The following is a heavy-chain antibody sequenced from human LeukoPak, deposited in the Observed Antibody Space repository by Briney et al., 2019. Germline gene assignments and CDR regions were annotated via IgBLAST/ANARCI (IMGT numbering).Heavy chain of an antibody. V-gene: IGHV3-53*01. D-gene: IGHD4-23*01. CDR1: GFTVSSNY. J-gene: IGHJ4*02. Sequence: GGSLKLSCAASGFTVSSNYMSWVRQAPGKGLEWVSVIYNNGNTYYADSVKGRFTISRDNSKNTLYLQMNSLRAEDTAVYYCAREVTGGNPFDYWGQGTLVTVSS. CDR3: AREVTGGNPFDY. CDR2: IYNNGNT.